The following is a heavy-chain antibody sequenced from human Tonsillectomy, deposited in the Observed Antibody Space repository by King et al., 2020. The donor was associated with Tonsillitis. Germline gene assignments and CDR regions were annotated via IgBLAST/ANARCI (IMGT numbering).Heavy chain of an antibody. CDR3: ARGKVGGVSKFDY. CDR2: VITIFATS. D-gene: IGHD2-8*02. V-gene: IGHV1-69*01. Sequence: GQLVQSGAEVKKPGSSVRVSCKDSGGTFNQNAISWVRQAPGQGLERVGAVITIFATSNYAQKFQGRVTITADETTSTAYMEMSSLRYDDTAVYYCARGKVGGVSKFDYWGQGTLVTVSS. CDR1: GGTFNQNA. J-gene: IGHJ4*02.